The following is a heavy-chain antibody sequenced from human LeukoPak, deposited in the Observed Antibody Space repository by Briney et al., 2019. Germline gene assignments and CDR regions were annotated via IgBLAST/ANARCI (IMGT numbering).Heavy chain of an antibody. CDR2: INPNSGGT. V-gene: IGHV1-2*02. CDR1: GYTFTSYY. CDR3: AGDYGGFSAADY. D-gene: IGHD4-23*01. Sequence: GASVKVSCKASGYTFTSYYMHWVRQAPGQGLEWMGWINPNSGGTNYAQKFQGRVTMTRDTSISTVYMELSRLTSDDAAVYYCAGDYGGFSAADYWGHGTLVTVSS. J-gene: IGHJ4*01.